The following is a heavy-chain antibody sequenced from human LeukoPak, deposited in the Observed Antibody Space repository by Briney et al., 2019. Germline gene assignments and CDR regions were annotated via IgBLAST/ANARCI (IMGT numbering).Heavy chain of an antibody. CDR2: IYHSGST. J-gene: IGHJ4*02. V-gene: IGHV4-38-2*01. CDR1: GYSISSGYY. Sequence: SETLSSTCAVSGYSISSGYYWGWIRQPPGKGLEWIGSIYHSGSTYYNPSLKSRVTISVDTSKNQFSLKLSSVTAADTAVYYCQVRGVSSNPSDYWGQGTLVTVSS. CDR3: QVRGVSSNPSDY. D-gene: IGHD3-10*01.